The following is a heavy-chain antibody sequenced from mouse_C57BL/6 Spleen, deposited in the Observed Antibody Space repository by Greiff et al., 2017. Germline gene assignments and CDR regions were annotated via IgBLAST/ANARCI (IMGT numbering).Heavy chain of an antibody. CDR3: ARGGYYGSSYGYFDV. V-gene: IGHV5-17*01. CDR1: GFTFSDYG. CDR2: ISSGSSTI. D-gene: IGHD1-1*01. Sequence: EVQRVESGGGLVKPGGSLKLSCAASGFTFSDYGMHWVRQAPEKGLEWVAYISSGSSTIYYADKVKGRFTISRDNAKNTLFLQMTSLRSEDTAMYYCARGGYYGSSYGYFDVWGTGTTVTVSS. J-gene: IGHJ1*03.